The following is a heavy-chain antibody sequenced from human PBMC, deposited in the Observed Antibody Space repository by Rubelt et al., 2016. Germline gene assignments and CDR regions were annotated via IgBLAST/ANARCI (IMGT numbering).Heavy chain of an antibody. Sequence: QVQLQQWGAGLLKPSETLSLTCAVYGGSFSGYYWSWIRQPPGKGLEWIGEINHSGSTNYNPSLKIGCTISVDTSKNQCSLKLSSGTAADTAVYYCARTFPRGYGSGSYNYWGQGTLVTVSS. D-gene: IGHD3-10*01. CDR2: INHSGST. CDR1: GGSFSGYY. CDR3: ARTFPRGYGSGSYNY. J-gene: IGHJ4*02. V-gene: IGHV4-34*01.